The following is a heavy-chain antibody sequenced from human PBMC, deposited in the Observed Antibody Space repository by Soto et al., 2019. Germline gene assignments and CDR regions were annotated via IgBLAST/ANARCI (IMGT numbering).Heavy chain of an antibody. CDR3: ARAPYCSSTSCYTGGVYYYYYYGMDV. CDR2: LDPSDSYT. CDR1: GYSFTSYW. Sequence: PGESLKISCNGSGYSFTSYWISWVRQMRWKGLGWMGRLDPSDSYTNYSPSFQGHVTISADKSISTAYLQWSSLKASDTAMYYCARAPYCSSTSCYTGGVYYYYYYGMDVWGQGTTVTVSS. J-gene: IGHJ6*02. D-gene: IGHD2-2*02. V-gene: IGHV5-10-1*01.